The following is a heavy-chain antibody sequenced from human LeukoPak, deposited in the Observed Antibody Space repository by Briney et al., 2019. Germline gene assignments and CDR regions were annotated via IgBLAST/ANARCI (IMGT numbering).Heavy chain of an antibody. V-gene: IGHV4-30-2*01. CDR2: IYHSGST. J-gene: IGHJ5*02. CDR1: GGSISSGGYY. D-gene: IGHD6-6*01. Sequence: SETLSLTCTVSGGSISSGGYYWSWIRQPPGKGLEWIGYIYHSGSTYYNPSLKSRVTISVDRSKNQFSLKLSSVTAADTAVYYCARGGSSSENWFDPWGQGTLVTVSS. CDR3: ARGGSSSENWFDP.